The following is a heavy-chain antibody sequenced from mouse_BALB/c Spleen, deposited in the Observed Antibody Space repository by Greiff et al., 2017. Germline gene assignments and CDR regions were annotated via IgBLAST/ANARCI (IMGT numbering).Heavy chain of an antibody. CDR3: TEGYHYGSNNPGY. Sequence: EVQLQQSGTVLARPGASVKMSCKASGYSFTSYWMHWVKQRPGQGLEWIGAIYPGNSDTSYNQKFKGKAKLTAVTSASTAYMELSSLTNEDSAVYYCTEGYHYGSNNPGYWGQGTSVTVSS. J-gene: IGHJ4*01. D-gene: IGHD1-1*01. CDR1: GYSFTSYW. CDR2: IYPGNSDT. V-gene: IGHV1-5*01.